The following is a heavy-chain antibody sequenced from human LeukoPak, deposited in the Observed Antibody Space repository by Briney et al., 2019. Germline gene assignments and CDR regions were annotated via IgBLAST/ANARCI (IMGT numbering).Heavy chain of an antibody. CDR2: IYSGGST. Sequence: PGGSLRLSCAASGLTVSSNYMSWVRQAPGKGLEWVSVIYSGGSTYYADSAKGRFTISRDNSKNTLYLQMNSPRAEDTAVYYCARGGGSYYVFPWYFDLWGRGTLVTVSS. V-gene: IGHV3-53*01. CDR1: GLTVSSNY. J-gene: IGHJ2*01. D-gene: IGHD1-26*01. CDR3: ARGGGSYYVFPWYFDL.